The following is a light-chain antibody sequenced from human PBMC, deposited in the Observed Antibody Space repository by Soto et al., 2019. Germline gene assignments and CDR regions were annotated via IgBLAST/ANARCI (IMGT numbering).Light chain of an antibody. CDR2: DNN. CDR1: SSNIGAGYA. CDR3: QSYDSSLSGVV. Sequence: QAVVTQPPSVSGAPGQRVTISCTGNSSNIGAGYAVHWYQQLPGTAPKLLIYDNNNRPSGVPDRFSGSESGTSASLAITGLQAEDEADYYCQSYDSSLSGVVFGGGTKVTVL. V-gene: IGLV1-40*01. J-gene: IGLJ2*01.